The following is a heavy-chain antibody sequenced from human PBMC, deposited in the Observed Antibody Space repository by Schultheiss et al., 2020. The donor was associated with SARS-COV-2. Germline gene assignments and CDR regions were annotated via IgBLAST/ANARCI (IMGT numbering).Heavy chain of an antibody. J-gene: IGHJ4*02. Sequence: SVKVSCKTSGFTFSRSAVLWVRQAPGQRLECIGWIIVGSGMTKYAQRLQDRLTITRDMSTSTAYMELSDLRSDDTAVYYCAEELYGTTTGCCTFEYWGQGALVTGSS. V-gene: IGHV1-58*01. CDR3: AEELYGTTTGCCTFEY. D-gene: IGHD2-2*01. CDR2: IIVGSGMT. CDR1: GFTFSRSA.